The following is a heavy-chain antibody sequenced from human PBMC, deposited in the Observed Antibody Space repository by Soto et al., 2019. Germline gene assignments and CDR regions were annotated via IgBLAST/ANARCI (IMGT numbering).Heavy chain of an antibody. CDR1: GFTFSSYG. Sequence: QVQLVESGGGVVQPGRSLRLSCADSGFTFSSYGIHWVRQAPGKGLEWVALISYDGTDKYYADSVKGRFTNSRDNSKNTQYLQMSSLGPEDTAVYYCVKERYAQLLLEDYGMDVLGQGTTVTV. D-gene: IGHD5-18*01. V-gene: IGHV3-30*18. CDR2: ISYDGTDK. CDR3: VKERYAQLLLEDYGMDV. J-gene: IGHJ6*02.